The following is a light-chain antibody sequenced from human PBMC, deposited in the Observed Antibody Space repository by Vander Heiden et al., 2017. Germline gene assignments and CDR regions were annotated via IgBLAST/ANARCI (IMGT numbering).Light chain of an antibody. J-gene: IGKJ2*01. CDR2: WAS. CDR1: QSVLYSSNNKNY. Sequence: DIVMTQPPDSLAVSLGERATINCKSSQSVLYSSNNKNYLAWYQQKPGQPPKLLLYWASTRESGVPDRLSGSGSGTDFTLTISSLQAEDVAVYYCQQYYTTPYTFGQGTKLEIK. CDR3: QQYYTTPYT. V-gene: IGKV4-1*01.